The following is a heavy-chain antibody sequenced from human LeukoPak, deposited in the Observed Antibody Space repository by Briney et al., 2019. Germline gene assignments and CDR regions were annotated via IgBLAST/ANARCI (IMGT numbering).Heavy chain of an antibody. CDR1: GFTFSSYW. CDR3: ARDGGVRGVFDY. V-gene: IGHV3-74*01. CDR2: INTDGSST. Sequence: GGSLRLSCAASGFTFSSYWMHWVRQAPGKGLVWVSRINTDGSSTSYADSVKGRFTISRDNAKNTLYLQMNSLRAEDTAVYYCARDGGVRGVFDYWGQGTLVTASS. D-gene: IGHD3-10*01. J-gene: IGHJ4*02.